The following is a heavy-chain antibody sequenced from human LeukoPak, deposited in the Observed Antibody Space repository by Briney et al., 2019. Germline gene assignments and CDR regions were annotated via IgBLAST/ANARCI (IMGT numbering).Heavy chain of an antibody. CDR2: IYYSGIT. CDR1: GGSISTYY. CDR3: AKRGSNTWSDFDY. Sequence: SETLSLTCAVSGGSISTYYWSWIRQPPGKGLEWIGYIYYSGITNYNPSLKSRATISVDTSKNQFSLKLNSVTAADTAVYYCAKRGSNTWSDFDYWGQGTLVTVSS. J-gene: IGHJ4*02. D-gene: IGHD6-13*01. V-gene: IGHV4-59*08.